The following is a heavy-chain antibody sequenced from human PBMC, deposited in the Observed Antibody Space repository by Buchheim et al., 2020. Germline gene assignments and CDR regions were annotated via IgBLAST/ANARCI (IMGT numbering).Heavy chain of an antibody. CDR1: DESFSNNY. Sequence: QVRLQQWGGGLLKPSETLTLTCAVSDESFSNNYWSWIRQPPGKGPEWIGEINHSGSTNYNPSLKSRVTISVDTSKNQFSLKLSSVTAADTAVYYCARGKVPTGTTHFDYWGQGTL. V-gene: IGHV4-34*01. CDR3: ARGKVPTGTTHFDY. CDR2: INHSGST. D-gene: IGHD1-7*01. J-gene: IGHJ4*02.